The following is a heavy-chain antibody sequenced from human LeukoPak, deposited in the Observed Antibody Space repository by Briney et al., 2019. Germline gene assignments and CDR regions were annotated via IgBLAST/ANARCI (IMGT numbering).Heavy chain of an antibody. J-gene: IGHJ5*02. CDR1: GYSFTSYW. CDR3: ARHRDQQQLVP. CDR2: IYPGDSDT. Sequence: GESLKISCKGSGYSFTSYWIGWVRQLPGKGLEWMGIIYPGDSDTRYSPSLQGQVPISADKSISTAYLQWSSLKASDTAMYYCARHRDQQQLVPWGQGTLVTVSS. D-gene: IGHD6-13*01. V-gene: IGHV5-51*01.